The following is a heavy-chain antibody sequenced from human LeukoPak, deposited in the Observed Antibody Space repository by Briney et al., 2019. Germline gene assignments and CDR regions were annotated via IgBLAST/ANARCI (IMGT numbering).Heavy chain of an antibody. D-gene: IGHD3-22*01. CDR3: AKDDRGGGSGYYYVDGNFDY. CDR1: GFTFSTYE. Sequence: GGSLRLSCEASGFTFSTYETNWVRQAPGKGLEWVSVLYSGGSTYYADSVQGRFTISRDNSKNTLYLQMNSLRAEDTAVYYCAKDDRGGGSGYYYVDGNFDYWGQGTLVTVSS. J-gene: IGHJ4*02. V-gene: IGHV3-53*01. CDR2: LYSGGST.